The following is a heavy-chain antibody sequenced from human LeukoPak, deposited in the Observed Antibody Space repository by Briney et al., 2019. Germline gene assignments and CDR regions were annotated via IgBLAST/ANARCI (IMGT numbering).Heavy chain of an antibody. Sequence: GGSLRLSCAASGFPVSSNYMSWVRQAPGKGLEWVAIIKQDGSEKYYVDSVKGRFTISRDNAKNSLYLQMNSLRAEDMAVYYCAGGLGFITDRWGQGTLVTVSS. J-gene: IGHJ4*02. D-gene: IGHD1-20*01. CDR2: IKQDGSEK. CDR1: GFPVSSNY. CDR3: AGGLGFITDR. V-gene: IGHV3-7*01.